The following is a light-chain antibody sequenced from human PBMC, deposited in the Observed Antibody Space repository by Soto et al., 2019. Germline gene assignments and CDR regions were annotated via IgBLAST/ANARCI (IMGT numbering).Light chain of an antibody. J-gene: IGKJ4*01. CDR3: QQYNNWPPLT. V-gene: IGKV3D-15*01. CDR1: QSVRTN. CDR2: YAS. Sequence: EVMMTQFPDTVSVTAGETVTLSCGAGQSVRTNLAWYQQRPGQAPRLLIHYASTRASDIPARFSGSGSGTNFTLAISSLQSEDFAVYYCQQYNNWPPLTFGGGTKVDI.